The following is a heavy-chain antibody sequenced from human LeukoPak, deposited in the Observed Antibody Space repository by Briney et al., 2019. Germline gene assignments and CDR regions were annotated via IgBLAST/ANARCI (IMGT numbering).Heavy chain of an antibody. D-gene: IGHD2-2*01. CDR1: GFTFSSYA. V-gene: IGHV3-64D*06. CDR3: VKVKPPVSKVVVPAAIGYGMDV. CDR2: ISSNGGST. Sequence: GGSLRLSCSASGFTFSSYAMHWVRQAPGKGLEYVSAISSNGGSTYYADSVKGRFTISRDNSKNTLYLQMSSLRAEDTAVYYCVKVKPPVSKVVVPAAIGYGMDVWGKGTTVTVSS. J-gene: IGHJ6*04.